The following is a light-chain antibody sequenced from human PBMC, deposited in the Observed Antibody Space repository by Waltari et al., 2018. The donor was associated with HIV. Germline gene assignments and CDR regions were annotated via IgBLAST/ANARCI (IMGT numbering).Light chain of an antibody. CDR3: QQYYNSPQT. J-gene: IGKJ1*01. V-gene: IGKV4-1*01. CDR1: QSVLYSSNNKNY. CDR2: WAS. Sequence: DIVLIQSPDSLAVPLGERATINCKSSQSVLYSSNNKNYLAWYQQKPGQPPKLLIYWASTRESGVPDRFSGSGSGTDFTLTINSLQAEDAAVYYCQQYYNSPQTFGQGTKVEI.